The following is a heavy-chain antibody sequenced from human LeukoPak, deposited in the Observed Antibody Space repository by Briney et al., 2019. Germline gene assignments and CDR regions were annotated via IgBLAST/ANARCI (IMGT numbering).Heavy chain of an antibody. CDR1: GFTVSSNY. V-gene: IGHV3-53*01. Sequence: GGSLSLSCAASGFTVSSNYMSWVRQAPGKGLEWVSVIYSGGSTYYADSVKGRFTISRDNSKNTLYLQMNSLRAEDTAVYYCARGYGSSSSWYFDYWGQGTLVTVSS. CDR3: ARGYGSSSSWYFDY. D-gene: IGHD6-13*01. CDR2: IYSGGST. J-gene: IGHJ4*02.